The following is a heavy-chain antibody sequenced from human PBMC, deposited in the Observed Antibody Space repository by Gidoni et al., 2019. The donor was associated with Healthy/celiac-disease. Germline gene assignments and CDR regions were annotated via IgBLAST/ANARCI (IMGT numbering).Heavy chain of an antibody. CDR2: INHSGST. CDR3: ARDGIVATKGNYYYYMDV. D-gene: IGHD5-12*01. V-gene: IGHV4-34*01. CDR1: GGSFSGYY. Sequence: QVQLQQWGAGLLKPSETLSPTCAVYGGSFSGYYWSWIRQPPGQGLEWIGEINHSGSTNYNPSLKSRVTISVDTSKNQFSLKLSSVTAADTAVYYCARDGIVATKGNYYYYMDVWGKGTTVTVSS. J-gene: IGHJ6*03.